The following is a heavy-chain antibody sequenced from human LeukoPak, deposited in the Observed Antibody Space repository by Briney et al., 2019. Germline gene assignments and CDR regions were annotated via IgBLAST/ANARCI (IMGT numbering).Heavy chain of an antibody. CDR1: GGSFSGYY. J-gene: IGHJ6*03. D-gene: IGHD3-3*01. CDR2: INHSGST. Sequence: PSETLSLTCAVYGGSFSGYYWSWIRQPPGKGLEWIGEINHSGSTNYNPSLKSRVTISVDTSKNQLSLKLSSVTAADTAVYYCARSYYDFDMDVWGKGTTVTVSS. V-gene: IGHV4-34*01. CDR3: ARSYYDFDMDV.